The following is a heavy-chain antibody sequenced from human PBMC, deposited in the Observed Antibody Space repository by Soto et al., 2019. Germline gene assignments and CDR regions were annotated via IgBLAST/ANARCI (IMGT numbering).Heavy chain of an antibody. CDR1: GGTFSSYA. CDR2: IIPIFGTA. D-gene: IGHD7-27*01. J-gene: IGHJ5*02. CDR3: ARVWAGQHRWFDP. V-gene: IGHV1-69*13. Sequence: SVKVSCKASGGTFSSYAISWVRQAPGQGLEWMGGIIPIFGTANYEQKFQGRVTITADESTSTAYMELSSLRSEDTAVYYCARVWAGQHRWFDPWGQGTLVTVSS.